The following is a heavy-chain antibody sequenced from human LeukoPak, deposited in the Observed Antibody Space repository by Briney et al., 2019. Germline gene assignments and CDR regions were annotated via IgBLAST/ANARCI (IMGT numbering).Heavy chain of an antibody. Sequence: PGGSLRLSCAASGFTFSSYGMHWVRQAPGKGLEWVAVISYDGSNKYYADSVKGRFTISRDNSKNTLYLQMNSLKPEDTAVYYCVRTGIRNDFWSGFDYWGQGSLVTVSS. CDR3: VRTGIRNDFWSGFDY. D-gene: IGHD3-3*01. J-gene: IGHJ4*02. CDR2: ISYDGSNK. CDR1: GFTFSSYG. V-gene: IGHV3-30*03.